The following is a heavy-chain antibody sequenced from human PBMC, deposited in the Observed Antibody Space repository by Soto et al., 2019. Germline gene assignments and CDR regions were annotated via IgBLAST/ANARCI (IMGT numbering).Heavy chain of an antibody. Sequence: QVQLVQSGAEVKKPGSSVKVSCKASGGTFSSYAISWVRQAPGQGLEWMGGIIPIFGTANYAQKFQGRVTITADESTSTAYMELSSLRSEDTAVYYCARDNVGYYYDSSSSNWFDPWGQGTLVTVSS. V-gene: IGHV1-69*01. CDR3: ARDNVGYYYDSSSSNWFDP. J-gene: IGHJ5*02. CDR2: IIPIFGTA. D-gene: IGHD3-22*01. CDR1: GGTFSSYA.